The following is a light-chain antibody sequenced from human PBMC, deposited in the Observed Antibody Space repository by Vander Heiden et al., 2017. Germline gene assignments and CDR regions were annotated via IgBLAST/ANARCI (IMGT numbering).Light chain of an antibody. CDR2: DAS. CDR3: QQRSNWTGT. Sequence: IVLTQSPATLSLSPGERATLSCRASQSVSSYLAWYQQKPGQAPRLRIYDASNRATGIPARFSGSGSGTDFTLTISSLEPEDFAVYYCQQRSNWTGTFGQGTKVEIK. CDR1: QSVSSY. V-gene: IGKV3-11*01. J-gene: IGKJ1*01.